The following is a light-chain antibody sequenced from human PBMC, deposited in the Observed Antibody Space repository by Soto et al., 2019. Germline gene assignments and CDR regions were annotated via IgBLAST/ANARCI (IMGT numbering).Light chain of an antibody. V-gene: IGKV3-11*01. CDR2: DAS. CDR3: QQRSNWPALT. CDR1: QSVSYY. J-gene: IGKJ4*02. Sequence: EVVLTQSPDTLSLSPGESATLSCRASQSVSYYLAWYQQRPGQPPRLLIYDASNRASGIPARFGGSGSGTDFTLPIASVEHEDIAVYYCQQRSNWPALTFGGGTKVEL.